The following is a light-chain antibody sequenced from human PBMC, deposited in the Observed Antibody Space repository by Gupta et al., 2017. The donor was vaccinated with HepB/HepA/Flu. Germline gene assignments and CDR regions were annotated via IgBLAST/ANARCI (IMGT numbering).Light chain of an antibody. J-gene: IGLJ2*01. CDR3: SAWDSSLSAQV. CDR2: KNN. V-gene: IGLV10-54*04. Sequence: ARLTQPPSVSKGLRQTATLTCTGNSNNVGNQGAAWLQQHQGHPPKLLSYKNNNRPSGISERFSASRSGNTASLTITGLQPEDEADYYCSAWDSSLSAQVFGGGTKLTVL. CDR1: SNNVGNQG.